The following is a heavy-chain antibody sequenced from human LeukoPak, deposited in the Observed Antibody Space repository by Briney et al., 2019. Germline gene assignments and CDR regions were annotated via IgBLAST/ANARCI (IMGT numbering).Heavy chain of an antibody. CDR1: GFTFSSYS. V-gene: IGHV3-21*04. CDR3: AKEQITTTVTTGGFDY. D-gene: IGHD4-17*01. CDR2: ISSSSSQI. Sequence: GGSLRLSCAASGFTFSSYSMNWARQAPGKGLEWVSSISSSSSQIYYADSVKGRFTISRDNAKNSLYLQLNSLRAEDTGIYYCAKEQITTTVTTGGFDYWGQGTLVTVSS. J-gene: IGHJ4*02.